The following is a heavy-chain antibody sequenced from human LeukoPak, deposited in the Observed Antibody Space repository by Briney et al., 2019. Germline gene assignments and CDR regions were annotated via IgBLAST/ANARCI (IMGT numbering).Heavy chain of an antibody. Sequence: PGRSLRLSCAASGFTFSSYGMHWVRQAPGKGLEWVAVIWYDGSNKYYADSVKGRFTISRDNSKNTLYLQTNSLRAEDTAVYYCARDGYDILTGYHPWYYGMDVWGKGTTVTVSS. CDR3: ARDGYDILTGYHPWYYGMDV. CDR2: IWYDGSNK. CDR1: GFTFSSYG. D-gene: IGHD3-9*01. V-gene: IGHV3-33*01. J-gene: IGHJ6*04.